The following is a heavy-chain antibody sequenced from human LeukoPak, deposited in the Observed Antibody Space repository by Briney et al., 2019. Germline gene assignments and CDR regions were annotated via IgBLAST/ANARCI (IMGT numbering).Heavy chain of an antibody. V-gene: IGHV4-39*07. Sequence: SETLSLTCTVSGGSISSSSYYWGWIRQPPGKGLEWIGSIYYSGSTYYNPSLKSRVTISVDTSKNQFSLKLSSVTAADTAVYYCARGVPAAIRHYYYYYMDVWGKGTTVTVSS. CDR2: IYYSGST. CDR1: GGSISSSSYY. CDR3: ARGVPAAIRHYYYYYMDV. J-gene: IGHJ6*03. D-gene: IGHD2-2*02.